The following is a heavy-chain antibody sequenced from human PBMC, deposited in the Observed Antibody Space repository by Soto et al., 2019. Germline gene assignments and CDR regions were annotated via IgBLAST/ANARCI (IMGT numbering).Heavy chain of an antibody. CDR1: VASISSHY. CDR3: AVSVYCSGGSCYSGLFDS. CDR2: IHNSGGT. D-gene: IGHD2-15*01. Sequence: SETLSLTCTVSVASISSHYWSWIRQSPGKGLEWIGYIHNSGGTNYNPSLKSRLTIAVDTSKNQFSLNLYSVTAADTAVYYCAVSVYCSGGSCYSGLFDSWGQGTLVTVSS. V-gene: IGHV4-59*11. J-gene: IGHJ4*02.